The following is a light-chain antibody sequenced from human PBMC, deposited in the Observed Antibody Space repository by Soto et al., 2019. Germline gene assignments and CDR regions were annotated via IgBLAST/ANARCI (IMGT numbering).Light chain of an antibody. V-gene: IGLV1-40*01. CDR3: QSYDSSLSGWV. Sequence: QSVLTQPPSVSGAPGQRVTISCTGSSSNIGAGYDVHWYQQLPGTAPKLLIYGNSNRPSGVPDRFSGSKSGTSASLAITGLRAEDEEDYYCQSYDSSLSGWVFGGGTKLTVL. CDR1: SSNIGAGYD. J-gene: IGLJ3*02. CDR2: GNS.